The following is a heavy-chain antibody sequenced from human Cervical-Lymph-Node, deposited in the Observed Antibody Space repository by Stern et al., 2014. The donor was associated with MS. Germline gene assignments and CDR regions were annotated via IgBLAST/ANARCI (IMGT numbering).Heavy chain of an antibody. D-gene: IGHD2-15*01. CDR1: GYTFTSHG. V-gene: IGHV1-18*01. J-gene: IGHJ3*02. Sequence: QVQLVQSGAEVKKPGASVKVSCKASGYTFTSHGISWVRQAPGQGLEWMGWISISNGSTAYPQKLKGRVTMTTDTSTSNAYMELRSLRSADTAVYYCARGLLGSENAFDIWGQGTMVTVSS. CDR3: ARGLLGSENAFDI. CDR2: ISISNGST.